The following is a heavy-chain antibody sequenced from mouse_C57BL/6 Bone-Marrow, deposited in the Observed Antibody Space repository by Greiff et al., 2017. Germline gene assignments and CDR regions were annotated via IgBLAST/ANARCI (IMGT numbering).Heavy chain of an antibody. J-gene: IGHJ2*01. CDR1: GFTFSNYW. CDR2: IRLKSDNYAT. CDR3: TVITTVVRDY. V-gene: IGHV6-3*01. D-gene: IGHD1-1*01. Sequence: EVKLEESGGGLVQPGGSMKLSCVASGFTFSNYWMNWVRQSPEKGLEWVAQIRLKSDNYATPYAESVKGRFTIYRGDSKSSVYLKMNNLRAEDTGIYYCTVITTVVRDYWGQGTTLTVSS.